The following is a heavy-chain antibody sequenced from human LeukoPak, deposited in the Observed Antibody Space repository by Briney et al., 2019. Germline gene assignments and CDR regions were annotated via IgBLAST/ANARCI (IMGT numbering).Heavy chain of an antibody. J-gene: IGHJ4*02. D-gene: IGHD6-19*01. Sequence: GGSLRLSCAASGFTFSGSAMHWVRQASGKGLEWVGRIRSKANSYATAYAASVKGRFTISRDNAKNSLYLQMSSLRAEDTAIYYCARALYNTGWYPDYFDSWGQGTLVTVSS. V-gene: IGHV3-73*01. CDR3: ARALYNTGWYPDYFDS. CDR1: GFTFSGSA. CDR2: IRSKANSYAT.